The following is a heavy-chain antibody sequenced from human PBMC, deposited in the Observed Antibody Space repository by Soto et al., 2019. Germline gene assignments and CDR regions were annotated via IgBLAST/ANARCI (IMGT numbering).Heavy chain of an antibody. D-gene: IGHD4-17*01. CDR2: ISGSGGST. J-gene: IGHJ3*02. CDR1: GFTVSASY. CDR3: ARDQSYGDYGPGAFDI. Sequence: GGSLRLSCAASGFTVSASYMSWVRQVPGKGLEWVSAISGSGGSTYYADSVKGRSTISRDNSKNTLYLQMNSLRAEDTAVYYCARDQSYGDYGPGAFDIWGQGTMVTVSS. V-gene: IGHV3-66*01.